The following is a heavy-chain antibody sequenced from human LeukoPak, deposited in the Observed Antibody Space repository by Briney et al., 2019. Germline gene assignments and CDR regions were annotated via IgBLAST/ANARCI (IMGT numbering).Heavy chain of an antibody. Sequence: PSETLSLTCTVSGGSISSSSYYWGWIRQPPGKGLEWIGSVYYSGSTYYNPSFKSRVTISVDTSKNQFSLKLSSVTAADTAVYYCARLQWELLSYYFDYWGQGTLVTVS. D-gene: IGHD1-26*01. CDR2: VYYSGST. V-gene: IGHV4-39*01. CDR3: ARLQWELLSYYFDY. CDR1: GGSISSSSYY. J-gene: IGHJ4*02.